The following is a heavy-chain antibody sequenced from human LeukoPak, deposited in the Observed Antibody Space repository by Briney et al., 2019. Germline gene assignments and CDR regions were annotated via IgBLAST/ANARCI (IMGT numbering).Heavy chain of an antibody. J-gene: IGHJ6*03. CDR2: IIPIFGTA. CDR3: ARGVRRTFGVVWRSYYYYMDV. CDR1: GGTFIAYG. Sequence: SVKVSCKASGGTFIAYGISWVRQAPGQGLEWMGGIIPIFGTAKYAQKFQGRVTITADESTSTAYMELSSLRSEDTAVYYCARGVRRTFGVVWRSYYYYMDVWGKGTTVTVSS. D-gene: IGHD3-3*01. V-gene: IGHV1-69*13.